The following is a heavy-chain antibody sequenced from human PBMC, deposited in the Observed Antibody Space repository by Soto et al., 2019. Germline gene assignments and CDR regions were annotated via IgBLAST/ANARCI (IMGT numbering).Heavy chain of an antibody. V-gene: IGHV3-33*01. CDR2: IWYDGSNK. J-gene: IGHJ6*02. Sequence: GGSLRLSCAASGFTFSSYGMHWVRQAPGKGLEWVAVIWYDGSNKYYADSVKGRFTISRDNSKNTLYLQMNSLRAEDTAVYYCARDYYYDSSGYWLEYYYYGMDVWGQGTTVTVSS. D-gene: IGHD3-22*01. CDR3: ARDYYYDSSGYWLEYYYYGMDV. CDR1: GFTFSSYG.